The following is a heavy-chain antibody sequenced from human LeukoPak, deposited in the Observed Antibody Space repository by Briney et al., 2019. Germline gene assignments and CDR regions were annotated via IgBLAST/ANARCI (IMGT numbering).Heavy chain of an antibody. Sequence: ASVKVSCKASGYTFTSYYMHWVRQAPGKGLEWMGGFDPEDGETIYAQKFQGRVTMTEDTSTDTAYMELSSLRSEDTAVYYCATKIDSSGYYISYILDYWGQGTLVTVSS. CDR2: FDPEDGET. V-gene: IGHV1-24*01. D-gene: IGHD3-22*01. CDR1: GYTFTSYY. J-gene: IGHJ4*02. CDR3: ATKIDSSGYYISYILDY.